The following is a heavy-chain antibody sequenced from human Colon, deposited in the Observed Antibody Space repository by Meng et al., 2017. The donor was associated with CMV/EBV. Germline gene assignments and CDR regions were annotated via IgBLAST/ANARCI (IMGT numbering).Heavy chain of an antibody. Sequence: GESLKISCAASDFSLDSYAMFWVRQAPGKGLEWVAFSRFDGSDKYAESVKGRFTISRDNSKNMLYMQMNSLRAEDTAIYYCAKDKGLRFLEYFPAGGQGTLVTVSS. D-gene: IGHD3-3*01. CDR2: SRFDGSDK. V-gene: IGHV3-30*02. CDR3: AKDKGLRFLEYFPA. CDR1: DFSLDSYA. J-gene: IGHJ4*02.